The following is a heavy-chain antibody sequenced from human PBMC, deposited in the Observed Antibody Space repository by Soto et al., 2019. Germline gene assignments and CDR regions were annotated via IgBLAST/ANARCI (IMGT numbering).Heavy chain of an antibody. CDR3: ARNVRGVTKWGGNGSREKYYFDY. CDR1: GYTFTRYG. CDR2: ISAYNGNA. J-gene: IGHJ4*02. D-gene: IGHD3-10*02. Sequence: ASVKVSCKASGYTFTRYGISWVRQAPGQGLEWMGWISAYNGNANYAQKFQGRVTMTTDTSTSTAYMELRSLRSDDTAVYYCARNVRGVTKWGGNGSREKYYFDYWGQGTLVTVSS. V-gene: IGHV1-18*01.